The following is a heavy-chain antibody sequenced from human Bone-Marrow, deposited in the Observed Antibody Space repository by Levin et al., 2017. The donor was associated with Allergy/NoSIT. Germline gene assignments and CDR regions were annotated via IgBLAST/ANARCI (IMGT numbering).Heavy chain of an antibody. CDR2: IWYDETPE. V-gene: IGHV3-33*01. CDR1: GFSFSTFA. J-gene: IGHJ6*03. CDR3: ARDYSRYCSSISCNFMDV. Sequence: GGSLRLSCAASGFSFSTFAMHWVRQAPGKGLEWVAVIWYDETPEYYADSVKGRFTISRDNSKNALYLQLNNLTAEDTAVYYCARDYSRYCSSISCNFMDVWGKGTTVTVSS. D-gene: IGHD2-2*01.